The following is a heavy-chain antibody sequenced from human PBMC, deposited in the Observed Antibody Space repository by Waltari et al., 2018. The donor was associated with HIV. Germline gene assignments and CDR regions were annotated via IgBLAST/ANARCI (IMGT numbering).Heavy chain of an antibody. CDR1: GFNFNIYA. CDR3: ARVDTLYYYDTPYDH. CDR2: MSSDGTEK. V-gene: IGHV3-30*03. Sequence: HVQLVESGGGVVQPGRSLRLSCAASGFNFNIYAMHWVRQAPGKGREWVSLMSSDGTEKDADSVRDRFSISRDSSKNTLYLQMNSLRPEDTVMYYCARVDTLYYYDTPYDHWGQGTLVTVSS. J-gene: IGHJ4*02. D-gene: IGHD3-22*01.